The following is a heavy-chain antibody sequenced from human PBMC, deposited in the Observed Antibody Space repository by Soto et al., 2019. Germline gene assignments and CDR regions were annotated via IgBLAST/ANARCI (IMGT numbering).Heavy chain of an antibody. CDR1: GGSISSGAYS. CDR2: IYHSGST. Sequence: QLQLQESGSGLVKPSETLSLTCAVSGGSISSGAYSWSWIRQPPGKGLVWVGYIYHSGSTYYNPSLQSRLIIAVDRSKNRFSLNMNSVTAADTAVYYCARANRPITMTYLNWVDPWGQGTPVTVSS. D-gene: IGHD3-22*01. V-gene: IGHV4-30-2*01. CDR3: ARANRPITMTYLNWVDP. J-gene: IGHJ5*01.